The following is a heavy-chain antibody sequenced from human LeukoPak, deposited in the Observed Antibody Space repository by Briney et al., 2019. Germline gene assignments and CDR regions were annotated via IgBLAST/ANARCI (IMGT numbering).Heavy chain of an antibody. J-gene: IGHJ4*02. Sequence: GGSLRLSCAASGFTFSSYGMHWVRQAPGKGLGWVAVIWYDGSNKYYADSVKGRFTISRDNSKNTLYLQMNSLRAEDTAVYYCARDRYDSSGYSEIDYWGQGTLVTVSS. V-gene: IGHV3-33*01. CDR2: IWYDGSNK. D-gene: IGHD3-22*01. CDR1: GFTFSSYG. CDR3: ARDRYDSSGYSEIDY.